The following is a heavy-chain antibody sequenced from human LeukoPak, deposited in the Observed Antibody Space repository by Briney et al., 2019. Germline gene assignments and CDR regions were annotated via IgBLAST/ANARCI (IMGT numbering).Heavy chain of an antibody. CDR2: INHSGST. D-gene: IGHD4-4*01. J-gene: IGHJ4*02. V-gene: IGHV4-34*01. CDR3: ASLATVTTPFDY. Sequence: SETLSLTCAGYGGSFSGYYWSWIRQPPGKGLEWIGEINHSGSTNYNPSLKSRVTISVDTSKNQFSLKLSSVTAADTAVYYCASLATVTTPFDYWGQGTLVTVSS. CDR1: GGSFSGYY.